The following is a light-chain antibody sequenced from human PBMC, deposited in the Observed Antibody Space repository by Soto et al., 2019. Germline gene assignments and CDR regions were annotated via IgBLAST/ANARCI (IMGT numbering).Light chain of an antibody. Sequence: DVAMTQSPLSLPVTLGQPASISCRSSQSLIYKDGNTYLNWFQQRPGQSPRRLIYRVSNRDSAIPDRFSGSGSGTDFTLKISRVEAEDVGVYYYMQGSHWPYTFGQGTKLEIK. V-gene: IGKV2-30*01. J-gene: IGKJ2*01. CDR2: RVS. CDR3: MQGSHWPYT. CDR1: QSLIYKDGNTY.